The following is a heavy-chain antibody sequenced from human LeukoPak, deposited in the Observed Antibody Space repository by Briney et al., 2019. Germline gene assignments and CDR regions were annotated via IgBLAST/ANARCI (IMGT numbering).Heavy chain of an antibody. V-gene: IGHV4-34*01. CDR1: GGSFSGYY. CDR3: ARGDYGDDNWFDP. Sequence: SETLSLTCAVYGGSFSGYYWSWIRQPPGKGLEWIGEINHSGSTNYNPSLKSRVTMSVDTSKNQFSLKLSSVTAADTAVYYCARGDYGDDNWFDPWGQGTLVTVSS. CDR2: INHSGST. J-gene: IGHJ5*02. D-gene: IGHD4-17*01.